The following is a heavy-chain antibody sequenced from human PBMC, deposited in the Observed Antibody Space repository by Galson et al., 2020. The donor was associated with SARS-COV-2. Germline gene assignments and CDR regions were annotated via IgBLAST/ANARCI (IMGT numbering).Heavy chain of an antibody. J-gene: IGHJ4*02. D-gene: IGHD3-3*01. CDR2: IKGDGSEE. Sequence: GESLKISCAASGFTFTNCWMTWVRQAPGKGLEWVAHIKGDGSEEFYVDSLKGRFSVSRDNAKNSIYLQMNDLRAEDMAVYYCARSYCNEWLFDYWGQGTLVTVS. CDR3: ARSYCNEWLFDY. V-gene: IGHV3-7*01. CDR1: GFTFTNCW.